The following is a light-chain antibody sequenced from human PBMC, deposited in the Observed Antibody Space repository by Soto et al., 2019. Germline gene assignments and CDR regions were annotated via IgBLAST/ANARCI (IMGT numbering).Light chain of an antibody. Sequence: EILLTQSPATLSVSPGEIATLSCRSSQTINRNLGWYQQKPGQAPRLLIFAASTRAPGIPARFSGSGSGTEFTLTISGLQSEDFAVYYCQQYNSWTSITFGQGTRLEVK. CDR3: QQYNSWTSIT. J-gene: IGKJ5*01. CDR2: AAS. V-gene: IGKV3-15*01. CDR1: QTINRN.